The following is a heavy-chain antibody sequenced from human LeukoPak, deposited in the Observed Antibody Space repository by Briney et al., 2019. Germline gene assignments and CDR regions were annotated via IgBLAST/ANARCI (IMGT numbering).Heavy chain of an antibody. D-gene: IGHD5-12*01. CDR1: GFTFSCYA. Sequence: GGSLRLSCAASGFTFSCYAMTWVRQAPGKGLEWVSGISGSSGITYYAGSVKGRFTISRDNSMNTLFLQMNSLRAEDTAVYYCAKDREGYDGPSMIGQWGQGTLVTVSS. CDR2: ISGSSGIT. V-gene: IGHV3-23*01. CDR3: AKDREGYDGPSMIGQ. J-gene: IGHJ4*02.